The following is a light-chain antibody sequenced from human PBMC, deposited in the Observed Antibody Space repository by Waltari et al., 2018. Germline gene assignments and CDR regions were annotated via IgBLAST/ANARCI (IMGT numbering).Light chain of an antibody. Sequence: SSELTQDPAVSVALGQTVRFTCQGDSLRTSYASWYQVKPGQAPVLVIYGKDKRPSGIPDRISGYSSGTTSSLTIPGAQAEDEADYYCSSRNGRANQVVFAGGTKVTVL. CDR2: GKD. CDR1: SLRTSY. J-gene: IGLJ3*02. CDR3: SSRNGRANQVV. V-gene: IGLV3-19*01.